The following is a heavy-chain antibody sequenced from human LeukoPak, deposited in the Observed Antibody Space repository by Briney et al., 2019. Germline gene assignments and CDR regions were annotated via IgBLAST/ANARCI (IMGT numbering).Heavy chain of an antibody. CDR3: ARSFAY. Sequence: GGSLRLSCAASGFTFSSYGMHWVRQAPGKGLEWVAVISYDGSNKYYADSVKGRFTISRDNSKNTLYLQMNSLRAEDTAVYYCARSFAYWGQGTLVTVSS. CDR2: ISYDGSNK. J-gene: IGHJ4*02. CDR1: GFTFSSYG. V-gene: IGHV3-30*03.